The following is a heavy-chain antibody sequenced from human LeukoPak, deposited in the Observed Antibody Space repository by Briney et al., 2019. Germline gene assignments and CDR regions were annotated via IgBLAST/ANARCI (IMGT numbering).Heavy chain of an antibody. V-gene: IGHV3-53*01. J-gene: IGHJ3*02. D-gene: IGHD4-17*01. CDR2: IYSGVST. Sequence: GGSLRLSCAASGFTVSSNYMSWVRQAPGKGLEWVSVIYSGVSTYYADSVKGRFTISRDNSKNTLYLQMNSLRAADTAVYYCARTVRGDGDYERQTSAALDTWGQGTTVTVFS. CDR3: ARTVRGDGDYERQTSAALDT. CDR1: GFTVSSNY.